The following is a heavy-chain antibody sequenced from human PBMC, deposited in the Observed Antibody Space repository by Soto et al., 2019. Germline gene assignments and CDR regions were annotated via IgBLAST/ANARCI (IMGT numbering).Heavy chain of an antibody. CDR1: GDTFTSYY. D-gene: IGHD3-3*01. CDR2: INPHGGST. J-gene: IGHJ5*02. Sequence: ASVKVSCKAPGDTFTSYYLNWVRQAPGQGLEWMGVINPHGGSTKYAQKFQGRITMTRDASRSTVYMELSSLRSDDTAIYCCARSSGGNFGIIIEGSNWFDPWGQGTLVTVSS. V-gene: IGHV1-46*01. CDR3: ARSSGGNFGIIIEGSNWFDP.